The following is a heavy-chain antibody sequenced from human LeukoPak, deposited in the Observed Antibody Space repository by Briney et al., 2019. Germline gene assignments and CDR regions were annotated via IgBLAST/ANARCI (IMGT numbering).Heavy chain of an antibody. V-gene: IGHV1-2*02. CDR2: INPNSGGT. CDR1: GYTFTGYY. J-gene: IGHJ4*02. Sequence: ASVKVSCKASGYTFTGYYMHWVRQAPGQGLEWMGWINPNSGGTNYAQKFQGRVTMTRDTSTSTVYMELSSLRSEDTAVYYCAVDDYGDYGVDYWGQGTLVTVSS. D-gene: IGHD4-17*01. CDR3: AVDDYGDYGVDY.